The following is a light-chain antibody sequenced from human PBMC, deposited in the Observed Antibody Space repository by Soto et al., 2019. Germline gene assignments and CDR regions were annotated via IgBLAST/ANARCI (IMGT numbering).Light chain of an antibody. V-gene: IGKV2-30*01. CDR1: QSLVYSDGNTC. CDR3: MQGSDRPVN. J-gene: IGKJ4*01. Sequence: AVLTQTPLSLPVTLGRPASISCRSSQSLVYSDGNTCLTWFQQAPGQSPRRLLFEVSKRHSGVPDRFSGSGSGTDFTLKISRVEAEDVGLYYWMQGSDRPVNFGGGTKV. CDR2: EVS.